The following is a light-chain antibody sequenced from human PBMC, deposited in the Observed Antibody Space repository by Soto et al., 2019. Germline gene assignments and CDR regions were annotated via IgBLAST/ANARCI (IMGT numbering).Light chain of an antibody. Sequence: DIQMTQSPSSLSASVGDRVTMTCRASQSISSFLNWYQQKPGEAPKLLIYAASTLQSGVPSRFSGSESGTDFTLTISSLQPEDFATYYCQQSYSTPRTFDQGTKVEIK. V-gene: IGKV1-39*01. CDR2: AAS. CDR1: QSISSF. CDR3: QQSYSTPRT. J-gene: IGKJ1*01.